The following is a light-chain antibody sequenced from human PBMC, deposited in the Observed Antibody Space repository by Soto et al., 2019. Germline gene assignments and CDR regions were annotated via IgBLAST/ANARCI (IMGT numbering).Light chain of an antibody. Sequence: QSVLTQPASVSGSPGQSVTISCTGTSSDVGGYNYVSWYQQLPGEAPKLIIYGVTDRPSGVSNRFSGSKSGNTASLTVSGLQAEDEGDYYCSSYTATRTYVFGTGTKLTV. CDR2: GVT. J-gene: IGLJ1*01. V-gene: IGLV2-14*01. CDR3: SSYTATRTYV. CDR1: SSDVGGYNY.